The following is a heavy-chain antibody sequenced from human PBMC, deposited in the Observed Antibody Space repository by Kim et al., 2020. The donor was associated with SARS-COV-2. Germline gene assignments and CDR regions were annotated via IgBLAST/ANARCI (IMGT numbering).Heavy chain of an antibody. Sequence: GGSLRLSCAASGFTFSTYSMNWVRQAPGKGLEWVSSITSSSSDIRYADSLKGRFTLSRDNAKNSLYLQMNSLRVEDTAVYYCARDWGSYYYGSGSYWVNGMDVWGQGTTVTVSS. CDR3: ARDWGSYYYGSGSYWVNGMDV. V-gene: IGHV3-21*01. CDR1: GFTFSTYS. J-gene: IGHJ6*02. CDR2: ITSSSSDI. D-gene: IGHD3-10*01.